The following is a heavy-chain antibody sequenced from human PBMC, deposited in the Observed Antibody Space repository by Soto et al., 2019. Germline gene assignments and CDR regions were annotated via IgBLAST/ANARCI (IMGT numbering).Heavy chain of an antibody. J-gene: IGHJ4*02. CDR3: AKLNLPMRDNYDILTGYYKGPLYFDY. D-gene: IGHD3-9*01. V-gene: IGHV3-23*01. CDR2: ISGSGGST. CDR1: GFTFSSYA. Sequence: PGGSLRLSCAASGFTFSSYAMSWVRQAPGKGLEWVSAISGSGGSTYYADSVKGRFTISRDNSKNTLYLQMNSLRAEDTAVYYCAKLNLPMRDNYDILTGYYKGPLYFDYWGQGTLVTVSS.